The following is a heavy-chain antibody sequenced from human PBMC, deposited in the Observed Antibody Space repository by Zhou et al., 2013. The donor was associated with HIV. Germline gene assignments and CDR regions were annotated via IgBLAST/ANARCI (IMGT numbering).Heavy chain of an antibody. V-gene: IGHV1-69*13. CDR3: ARGGYYDSGGYFFYYYHMDV. D-gene: IGHD3-22*01. Sequence: QGQLVQSGTEVKNPGASVKVSCKASGYSLSAYYMHWVRQVPGQGLEWMGGIIPLLSTANYAQSFQGRVTITADESTSTAYMELSSLRSEDTTVYYCARGGYYDSGGYFFYYYHMDVWGKGTTVTVSS. CDR1: GYSLSAYY. CDR2: IIPLLSTA. J-gene: IGHJ6*03.